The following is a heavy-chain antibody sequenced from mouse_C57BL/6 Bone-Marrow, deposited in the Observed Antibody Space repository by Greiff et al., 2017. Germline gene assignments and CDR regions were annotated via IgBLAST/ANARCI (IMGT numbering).Heavy chain of an antibody. J-gene: IGHJ4*01. CDR1: GFSLTSYG. D-gene: IGHD2-3*01. CDR3: ARGPFNDGYCYAMDY. V-gene: IGHV2-2*01. CDR2: IWSGGST. Sequence: QVQLQQSGPGLVQPSQSLSISCPVSGFSLTSYGVHWVRQSPGKGLEWLGVIWSGGSTDYNAAFISRLSISKDNSKSQVFFKMNSLQADDTAIYYCARGPFNDGYCYAMDYWGQGTSVTVSS.